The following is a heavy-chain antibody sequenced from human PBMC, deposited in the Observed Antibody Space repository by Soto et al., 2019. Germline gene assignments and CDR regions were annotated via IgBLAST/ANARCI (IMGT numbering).Heavy chain of an antibody. CDR1: GFTFSSYS. Sequence: PGGSLRLSCADSGFTFSSYSMNWVRQAPGKRLKEVSSISSSSSYIYYADSVKGRFTISRDNAKNSLYLQMNSLRAEDTSVYYCAREIGESPENEYWGQGTLVTVSS. CDR2: ISSSSSYI. CDR3: AREIGESPENEY. J-gene: IGHJ4*02. V-gene: IGHV3-21*01.